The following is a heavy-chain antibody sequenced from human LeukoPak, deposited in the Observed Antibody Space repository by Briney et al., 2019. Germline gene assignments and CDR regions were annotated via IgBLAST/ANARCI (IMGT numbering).Heavy chain of an antibody. CDR1: GFTFSKYW. D-gene: IGHD6-19*01. J-gene: IGHJ4*02. V-gene: IGHV3-74*01. CDR3: ATKQWLAPPPDS. Sequence: GGSLRLSCAASGFTFSKYWMLWVRQAPGKGLESVSRINTDGTVTTYADSVKGRFPVSRDNADNTMFLQMNSVRDEDTAVYYCATKQWLAPPPDSWGQGTPVTVSS. CDR2: INTDGTVT.